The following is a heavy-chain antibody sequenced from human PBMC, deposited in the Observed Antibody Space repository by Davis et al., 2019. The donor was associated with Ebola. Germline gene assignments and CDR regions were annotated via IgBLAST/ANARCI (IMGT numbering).Heavy chain of an antibody. V-gene: IGHV3-21*04. J-gene: IGHJ4*02. CDR1: GFTFSSYS. D-gene: IGHD2-15*01. CDR3: AKDPQLLPTHFDY. CDR2: ISSSSSYI. Sequence: PGGSLRLSCAASGFTFSSYSMNWVRQAPGKGLEWVSSISSSSSYIYYADSVKGRFTISRDNAKNSLYLQMNSLRAEDTAVYYCAKDPQLLPTHFDYWGQGTLVTVSS.